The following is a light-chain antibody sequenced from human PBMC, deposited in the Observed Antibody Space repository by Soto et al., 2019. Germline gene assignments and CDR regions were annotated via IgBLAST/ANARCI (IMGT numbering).Light chain of an antibody. V-gene: IGKV4-1*01. J-gene: IGKJ2*01. CDR2: WAS. CDR1: QRVLYSSNNKNF. CDR3: QQYYATPYT. Sequence: DIVMTQSPDSLAVSLGERATINCKSSQRVLYSSNNKNFLAWYQQKPGQPPKLLIYWASTRESGVPDRFSGSGSGTDFTLTISSLQAEDVAFYYCQQYYATPYTFGQGTKLEI.